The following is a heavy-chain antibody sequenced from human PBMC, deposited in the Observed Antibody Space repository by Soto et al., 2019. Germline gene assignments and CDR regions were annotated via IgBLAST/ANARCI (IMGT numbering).Heavy chain of an antibody. D-gene: IGHD5-12*01. V-gene: IGHV4-31*03. Sequence: SETLSLTCTVSGGSISSGDYYWSWIRQHPGKGLEWIGYIYYSGSTYYNLSLKSRVTISVDTSKNQFSLKLSSVTAADTAVYYCASAVYSGYDFIHWGQGTLVTVSS. J-gene: IGHJ4*02. CDR3: ASAVYSGYDFIH. CDR2: IYYSGST. CDR1: GGSISSGDYY.